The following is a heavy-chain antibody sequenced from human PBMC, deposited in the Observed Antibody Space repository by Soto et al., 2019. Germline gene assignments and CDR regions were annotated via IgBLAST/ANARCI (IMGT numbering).Heavy chain of an antibody. J-gene: IGHJ4*02. V-gene: IGHV4-30-4*01. CDR2: IYNSVNT. CDR1: GGSISSDYYC. D-gene: IGHD7-27*01. Sequence: QVQLQESGPGLVKPSQTLSLTCTVSGGSISSDYYCCIWIRQSPEKGLEWIGHIYNSVNTYSNPSLSRLVTISVDTSKNHFSLKLTSVTAADTAVYYCARGPSGDKVDKWGQGTLVTVSS. CDR3: ARGPSGDKVDK.